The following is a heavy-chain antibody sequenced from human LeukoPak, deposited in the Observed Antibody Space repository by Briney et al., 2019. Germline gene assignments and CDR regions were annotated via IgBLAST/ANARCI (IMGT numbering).Heavy chain of an antibody. J-gene: IGHJ4*02. D-gene: IGHD3-22*01. CDR1: GGSFSGYY. CDR3: AREWLARGGYY. V-gene: IGHV4-34*01. Sequence: PSETLSLTCAVYGGSFSGYYWSWLRQPPGKGLEWLGEINHSGSTNYNPSLKSRVTISVDTSKNQFSLKLSSVTAADTAVYYCAREWLARGGYYWGQGTLVTVSS. CDR2: INHSGST.